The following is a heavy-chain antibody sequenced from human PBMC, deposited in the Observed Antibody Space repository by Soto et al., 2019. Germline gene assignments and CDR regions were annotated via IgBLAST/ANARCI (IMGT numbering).Heavy chain of an antibody. D-gene: IGHD3-16*01. J-gene: IGHJ3*02. V-gene: IGHV3-23*01. CDR3: ARDGLGSDYIWGRNQRGAFDI. CDR1: GLTFSSYA. CDR2: ISGSGGST. Sequence: PGGSLRLSCAASGLTFSSYAMSWVRQAPGKGLEWVSAISGSGGSTYYADSVKGRFTISRDNSKNTLYLQMNSLRAEDTAVYYCARDGLGSDYIWGRNQRGAFDIWGQGTMVTVSS.